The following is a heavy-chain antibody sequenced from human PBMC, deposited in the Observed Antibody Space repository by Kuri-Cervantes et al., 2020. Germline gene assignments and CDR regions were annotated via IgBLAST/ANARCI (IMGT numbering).Heavy chain of an antibody. CDR2: MNPNSGNT. Sequence: ASVKVSCKASGYTFTSYDINWVRQATGQGLEWMGWMNPNSGNTGYAQKFQGRVTITADESTSTAYMELSSLRSEDTAVYYCARGLATRGWGAFGIWGQGTMVTVSS. D-gene: IGHD5-12*01. V-gene: IGHV1-8*01. J-gene: IGHJ3*02. CDR1: GYTFTSYD. CDR3: ARGLATRGWGAFGI.